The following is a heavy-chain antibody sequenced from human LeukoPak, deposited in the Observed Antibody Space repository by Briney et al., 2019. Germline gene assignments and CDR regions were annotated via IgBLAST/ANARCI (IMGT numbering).Heavy chain of an antibody. V-gene: IGHV3-49*03. Sequence: TGGSLRLSCTSSGFTIEDYALTWLRQAPGKGLEWLGFIRTKFYGGTADYAASVKDRFTISRDDYKNIAYLQMDGLKSEDTALYYCARVGRDRGFDIWGQGTAVTVSS. D-gene: IGHD3-10*01. CDR2: IRTKFYGGTA. CDR1: GFTIEDYA. CDR3: ARVGRDRGFDI. J-gene: IGHJ3*02.